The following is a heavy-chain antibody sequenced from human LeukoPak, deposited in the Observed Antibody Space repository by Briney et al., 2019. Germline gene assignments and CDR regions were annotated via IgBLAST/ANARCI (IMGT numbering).Heavy chain of an antibody. CDR2: INPNSGGT. Sequence: ASVKVSCKASGYTFTGYYMHWVRQAPGQGLEWMGWINPNSGGTNYAQKFQGRVTMTRDTSISTAYMELSRLRSDDTAVYYCARVVWFGESYLAIDAFDIWGQGTMVTVSS. D-gene: IGHD3-10*01. CDR1: GYTFTGYY. V-gene: IGHV1-2*02. CDR3: ARVVWFGESYLAIDAFDI. J-gene: IGHJ3*02.